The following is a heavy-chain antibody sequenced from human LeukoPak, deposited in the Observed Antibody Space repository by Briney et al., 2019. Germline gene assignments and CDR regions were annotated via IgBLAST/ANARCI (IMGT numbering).Heavy chain of an antibody. CDR2: ISGSGGST. Sequence: GGSLRFSCAASGFTFSSYAMSWVRQAPGKGLEWVSAISGSGGSTYYADSVKGRFTISRDNSENTVYLQMNSLRSEDSGVYYCAKDKSFGAAGYHFDFWGQGALITVSS. CDR3: AKDKSFGAAGYHFDF. D-gene: IGHD3-3*01. J-gene: IGHJ4*02. V-gene: IGHV3-23*01. CDR1: GFTFSSYA.